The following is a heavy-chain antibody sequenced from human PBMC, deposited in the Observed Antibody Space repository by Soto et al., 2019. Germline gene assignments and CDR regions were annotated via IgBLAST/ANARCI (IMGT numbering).Heavy chain of an antibody. D-gene: IGHD4-17*01. V-gene: IGHV4-4*02. CDR3: ARYDFGIFAY. CDR2: IYHSGTT. J-gene: IGHJ4*02. Sequence: SETLSLTCVVSGDSIASSYWWSWVRQPPGKGLEWIGEIYHSGTTNYNPSLKSRVTILQDKSNNQFSLRLDSVTAADTAVYYCARYDFGIFAYWGQGTPVTVSS. CDR1: GDSIASSYW.